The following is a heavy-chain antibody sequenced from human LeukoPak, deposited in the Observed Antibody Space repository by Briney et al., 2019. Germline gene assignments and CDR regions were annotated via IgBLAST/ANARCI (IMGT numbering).Heavy chain of an antibody. J-gene: IGHJ4*02. Sequence: AGGSLRLSCAASGFTFSSYGMHWVRQAPGKGLEWVALIRYDGSNKYYADSVKGRFTISRDNSKNTLYLQMNSLRAEDTAVYYCAKDSPITIFGVVKGLLNYFDYWGQGTLVTVSS. CDR3: AKDSPITIFGVVKGLLNYFDY. D-gene: IGHD3-3*01. V-gene: IGHV3-30*02. CDR1: GFTFSSYG. CDR2: IRYDGSNK.